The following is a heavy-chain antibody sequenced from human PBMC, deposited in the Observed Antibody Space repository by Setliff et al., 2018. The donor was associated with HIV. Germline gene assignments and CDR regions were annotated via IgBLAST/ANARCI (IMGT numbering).Heavy chain of an antibody. V-gene: IGHV4-59*08. D-gene: IGHD5-12*01. CDR1: GGSISSYY. CDR3: ARMYSGYDWSPAGARTRYFDY. J-gene: IGHJ4*02. Sequence: PSETLSLTCTVSGGSISSYYWSWIRQPPGEGLEWIGSIYHSGSTYYNPSLKSRVTISVDTSKNQFSLKLSSVTAADTAVYYCARMYSGYDWSPAGARTRYFDYWGQGTLVTVS. CDR2: IYHSGST.